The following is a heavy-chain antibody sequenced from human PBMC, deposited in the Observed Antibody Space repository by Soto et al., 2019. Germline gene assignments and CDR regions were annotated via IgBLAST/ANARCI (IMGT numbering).Heavy chain of an antibody. J-gene: IGHJ6*01. CDR2: ISAYNGNT. V-gene: IGHV1-18*01. Sequence: APVKVSCKASGYTFTSYGISWVRQAPGQGLEWMGWISAYNGNTNYAQKLQGRVTMTTDTSTSTAYMELRSLRSDDTAVYYCGSASYYDSSGPYGMDVWXQGTTVTVSS. CDR3: GSASYYDSSGPYGMDV. CDR1: GYTFTSYG. D-gene: IGHD3-22*01.